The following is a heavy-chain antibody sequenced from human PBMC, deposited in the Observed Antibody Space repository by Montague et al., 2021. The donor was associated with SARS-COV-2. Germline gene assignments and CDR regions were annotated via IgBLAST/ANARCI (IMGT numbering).Heavy chain of an antibody. V-gene: IGHV4-59*01. CDR3: ARGINSAGSYYYHLDV. CDR1: GGSMSGYN. D-gene: IGHD2-21*01. J-gene: IGHJ6*02. CDR2: MYNSENT. Sequence: SETLSLTCTVAGGSMSGYNWSWIRQPPGKGLQWIGSMYNSENTNYNPSLKSRVTISVDTSKKQFSLRLSSVTAADTAVYFCARGINSAGSYYYHLDVWGQGTTVTVSS.